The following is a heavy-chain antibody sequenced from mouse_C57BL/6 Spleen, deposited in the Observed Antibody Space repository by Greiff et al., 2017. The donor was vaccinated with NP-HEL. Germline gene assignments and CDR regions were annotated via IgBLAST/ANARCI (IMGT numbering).Heavy chain of an antibody. CDR3: ARERAFDTAVKESAWFAY. D-gene: IGHD1-3*01. Sequence: VQLQQSGAELVKPGASVKLSCTASGFNIKDYYMHWVKQRTEQGLEWIGRIDPEDGETKYAPKFQGKATITADTSSNTTYLQLSNLTSEDTAVYYSARERAFDTAVKESAWFAYWGQGTLVTVST. CDR2: IDPEDGET. V-gene: IGHV14-2*01. J-gene: IGHJ3*01. CDR1: GFNIKDYY.